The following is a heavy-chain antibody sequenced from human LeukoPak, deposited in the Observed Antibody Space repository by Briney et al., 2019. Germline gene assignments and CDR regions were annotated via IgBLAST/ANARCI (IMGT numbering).Heavy chain of an antibody. Sequence: GGSLRLSCAASGFTFSSYAMSWVRQAPGKGLEWGSAISGSGGSTYYADSVKGRFTISRDNSKNTLYLQMNSLRAEDTAVYYCAKDIVVVPAANFDYWGQGTLVTVSS. J-gene: IGHJ4*02. CDR3: AKDIVVVPAANFDY. CDR1: GFTFSSYA. D-gene: IGHD2-2*01. CDR2: ISGSGGST. V-gene: IGHV3-23*01.